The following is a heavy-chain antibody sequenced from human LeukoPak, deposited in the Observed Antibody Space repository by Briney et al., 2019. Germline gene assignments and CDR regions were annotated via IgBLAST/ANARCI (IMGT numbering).Heavy chain of an antibody. CDR3: ARSSTVRDGYNSPPLDF. D-gene: IGHD5-24*01. Sequence: GGSLRLSCAASGFTFSSYGMHWVRQAPGKGLAWVAVIWYDGSNKYYADSVKGRFTISRDNSKNTLNLQMNSLRAEDTAVYYCARSSTVRDGYNSPPLDFWGQGTLVTVSS. V-gene: IGHV3-33*01. J-gene: IGHJ4*01. CDR1: GFTFSSYG. CDR2: IWYDGSNK.